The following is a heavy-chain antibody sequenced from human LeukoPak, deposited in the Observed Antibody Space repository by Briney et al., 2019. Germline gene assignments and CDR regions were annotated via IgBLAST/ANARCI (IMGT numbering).Heavy chain of an antibody. CDR2: TEPGTGS. V-gene: IGHV3-21*01. Sequence: GGSLRLSCAASRFTFSTYSMNWVRLAPGKGLEWVSSTEPGTGSIADPVQGRFTISRDNAHNSLYLQMNSLRVEDTAVYYCARDYRDAYGYRYFDLWGRGTLVTVSS. CDR3: ARDYRDAYGYRYFDL. J-gene: IGHJ2*01. CDR1: RFTFSTYS. D-gene: IGHD3-10*01.